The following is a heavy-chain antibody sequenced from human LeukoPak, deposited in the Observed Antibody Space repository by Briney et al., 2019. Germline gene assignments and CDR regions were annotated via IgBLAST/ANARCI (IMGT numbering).Heavy chain of an antibody. CDR2: IYYSGST. J-gene: IGHJ4*02. CDR3: ARGVAGTGLGGASDY. D-gene: IGHD1-1*01. V-gene: IGHV4-59*01. Sequence: SETLSLTCTVSGGSISSYYWSWIRQPPGKGLEWIGYIYYSGSTTYNPSLKSRVSTSVDTSKNQFSLNLSSVTAADTAVYYCARGVAGTGLGGASDYWGQGTLVTVSS. CDR1: GGSISSYY.